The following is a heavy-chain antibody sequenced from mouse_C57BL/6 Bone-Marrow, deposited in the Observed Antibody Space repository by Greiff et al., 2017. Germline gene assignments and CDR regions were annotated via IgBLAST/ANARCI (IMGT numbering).Heavy chain of an antibody. CDR3: TRDYYYGSSPFAY. CDR1: GFTFSSYG. D-gene: IGHD1-1*01. J-gene: IGHJ3*01. V-gene: IGHV5-9-1*02. CDR2: ISSGGDYI. Sequence: DVQLVESGGDLVKPGGSLKLSCAASGFTFSSYGMSWVRQTPEKRLEWVAYISSGGDYIYYADTVKGRFTISRDNARNTLYLQMSSLKSEDTAMYDGTRDYYYGSSPFAYWGQGTLVTVSA.